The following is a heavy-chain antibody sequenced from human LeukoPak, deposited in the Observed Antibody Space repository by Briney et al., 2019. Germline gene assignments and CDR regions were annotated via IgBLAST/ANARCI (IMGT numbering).Heavy chain of an antibody. J-gene: IGHJ4*02. V-gene: IGHV1-69*13. D-gene: IGHD3-3*01. Sequence: SVKVSCKASGGTFSSYAIRWVRQAPGQGLEWMGGIIPIFGTANYAQKFQGRVTITADESTSTAYMELSSLRSEDTAVYYCAREGDDFWSGTRFDYWGQGTLVTVSS. CDR2: IIPIFGTA. CDR1: GGTFSSYA. CDR3: AREGDDFWSGTRFDY.